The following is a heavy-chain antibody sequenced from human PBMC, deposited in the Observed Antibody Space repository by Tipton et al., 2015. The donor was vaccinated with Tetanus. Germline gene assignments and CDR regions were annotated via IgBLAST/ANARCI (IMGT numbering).Heavy chain of an antibody. CDR3: AKAGAITIFGVVIISLPDY. D-gene: IGHD3-3*01. V-gene: IGHV3-23*01. Sequence: SLRLSCAASGFTFSSYAMSWVRQAPGKGLEWVSAISGSGGGTYYADSVKGRFTISRDNSKNTLYLQMNSLRAEDTAVYYCAKAGAITIFGVVIISLPDYWGQGTLVTVAS. CDR1: GFTFSSYA. CDR2: ISGSGGGT. J-gene: IGHJ4*02.